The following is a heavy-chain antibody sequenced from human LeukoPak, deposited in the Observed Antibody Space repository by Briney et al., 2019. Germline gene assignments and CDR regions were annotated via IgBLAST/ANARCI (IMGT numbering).Heavy chain of an antibody. V-gene: IGHV4-39*07. CDR1: GGSISSSSYY. CDR2: IYYSGST. Sequence: SETLSLTCTVSGGSISSSSYYWGWIRQPPGTGLEWLGSIYYSGSTYYNPSLKSRVTISVDTSKNQFSLKLSSVTAADTAVYYCARRAWYYDSSGYHRFDYWGQGTLVTVSS. CDR3: ARRAWYYDSSGYHRFDY. D-gene: IGHD3-22*01. J-gene: IGHJ4*02.